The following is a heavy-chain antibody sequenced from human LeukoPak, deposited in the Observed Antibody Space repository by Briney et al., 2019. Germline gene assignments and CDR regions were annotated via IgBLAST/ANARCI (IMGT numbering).Heavy chain of an antibody. CDR1: GRTLTELS. CDR3: ATVPKPYYYDSSGYLDY. D-gene: IGHD3-22*01. CDR2: FDPEDGET. Sequence: ASVKVSCKVSGRTLTELSMHWVRQAPGKGLEWIGGFDPEDGETIYAQKFQGRVTMTEDTSTDTAYMELSSLRSEDTAVYYCATVPKPYYYDSSGYLDYWGQGTLVTVSS. J-gene: IGHJ4*02. V-gene: IGHV1-24*01.